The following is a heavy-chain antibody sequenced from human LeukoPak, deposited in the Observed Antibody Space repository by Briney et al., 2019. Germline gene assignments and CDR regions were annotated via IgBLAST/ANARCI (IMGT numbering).Heavy chain of an antibody. CDR1: GFTFSSYG. CDR2: IWYDGSNK. V-gene: IGHV3-33*06. CDR3: ANTDYYSNYGY. D-gene: IGHD4-11*01. Sequence: GGSLRLSCAASGFTFSSYGMHWVRQAPGKGQEWVAVIWYDGSNKYYADSVKGRFTISRDNSKNTLYLQMNSLRAEDTAVYYCANTDYYSNYGYWGQGTLVTVSS. J-gene: IGHJ4*02.